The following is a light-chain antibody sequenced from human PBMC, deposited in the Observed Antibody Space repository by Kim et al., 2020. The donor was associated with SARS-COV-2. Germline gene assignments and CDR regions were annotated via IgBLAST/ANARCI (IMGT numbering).Light chain of an antibody. CDR3: CSYAGSYV. CDR2: GVS. V-gene: IGLV2-11*01. Sequence: SPGQSVTISCTGTSSDVGCYNYVSWYQQHPDKAPKLMIYGVSKRPSGVPDRFSGSKSGNTASLTISGLQAEDEADYYCCSYAGSYVFGTGTKVTVL. CDR1: SSDVGCYNY. J-gene: IGLJ1*01.